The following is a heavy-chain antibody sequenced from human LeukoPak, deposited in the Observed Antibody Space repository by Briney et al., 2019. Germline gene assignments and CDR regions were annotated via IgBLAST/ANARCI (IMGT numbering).Heavy chain of an antibody. D-gene: IGHD4-11*01. CDR1: GYTFSNYG. CDR3: ARGVHDYSNQRPIDY. J-gene: IGHJ4*02. Sequence: ASVKVSCKASGYTFSNYGISWLRQAPGQGLEWMGWISAYNGNTNYAQKFQGRVTMTRDTSISTAYMELSRLRSDDTAVYYCARGVHDYSNQRPIDYWGQGTLVTVSS. V-gene: IGHV1-18*01. CDR2: ISAYNGNT.